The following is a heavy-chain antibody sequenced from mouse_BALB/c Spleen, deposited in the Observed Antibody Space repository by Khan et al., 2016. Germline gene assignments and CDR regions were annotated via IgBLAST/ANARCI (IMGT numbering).Heavy chain of an antibody. CDR1: GYSITSDYA. J-gene: IGHJ2*01. V-gene: IGHV3-2*02. CDR3: ASNYYFDY. D-gene: IGHD1-3*01. Sequence: EVKLEESGPGLVKPSQSLSLTCTVTGYSITSDYAWNWIRQFPGNKLEWMGYISYSGSTSYNPSLKSRISITRDTSKNQFFLQLNSVTIEDTATYYCASNYYFDYWGQGTTLTVSS. CDR2: ISYSGST.